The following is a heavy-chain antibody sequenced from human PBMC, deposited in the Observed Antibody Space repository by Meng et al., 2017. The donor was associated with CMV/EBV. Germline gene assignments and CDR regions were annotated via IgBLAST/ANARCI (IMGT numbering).Heavy chain of an antibody. CDR1: GGSSSGYY. Sequence: RLAEWGVRLWKTSVPVALACAVFGGSSSGYYWSWIRQPPGKGLEGIGEINHSGSTNYNPSLKSRVTISVDTSKNQFSLKLSSVTAADTAVYYCARGGGGEWELLHYFDYWGQGTLVTVSS. D-gene: IGHD1-26*01. CDR2: INHSGST. V-gene: IGHV4-34*01. CDR3: ARGGGGEWELLHYFDY. J-gene: IGHJ4*02.